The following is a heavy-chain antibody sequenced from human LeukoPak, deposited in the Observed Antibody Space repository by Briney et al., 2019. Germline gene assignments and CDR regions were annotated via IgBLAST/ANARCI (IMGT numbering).Heavy chain of an antibody. V-gene: IGHV1-24*01. CDR3: ATYKFHYYDSSGTRHFDY. J-gene: IGHJ4*02. CDR2: VDPDDGET. D-gene: IGHD3-22*01. CDR1: GYTLTELS. Sequence: ASVKVSCKVSGYTLTELSMHWVRQAPGKGLEWMGGVDPDDGETIYAQKFQGRVTMTEDTSTDTAYMELSSLRSEDTAVYYCATYKFHYYDSSGTRHFDYWGQGTLVTVSS.